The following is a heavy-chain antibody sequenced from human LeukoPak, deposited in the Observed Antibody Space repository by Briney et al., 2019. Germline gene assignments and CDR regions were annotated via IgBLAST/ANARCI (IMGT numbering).Heavy chain of an antibody. V-gene: IGHV3-48*01. Sequence: GGSLRLSYAASGFTFSSYSMNWVRQAPGKGLEWVSYISSSSSTIYYADSVKGRFTISRDNAKNSLYLQMNSLRAEDTAVYYCARARHKAGYSYEGYWGQGTLVTVSS. D-gene: IGHD5-18*01. CDR2: ISSSSSTI. CDR1: GFTFSSYS. CDR3: ARARHKAGYSYEGY. J-gene: IGHJ4*02.